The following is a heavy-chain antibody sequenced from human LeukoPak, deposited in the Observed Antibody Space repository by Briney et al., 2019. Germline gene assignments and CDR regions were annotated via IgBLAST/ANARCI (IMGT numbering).Heavy chain of an antibody. V-gene: IGHV4-38-2*01. D-gene: IGHD4-17*01. CDR1: SYSISSGSS. CDR3: ARVTYVDDMLYQYPVY. CDR2: IFHSGNS. J-gene: IGHJ4*02. Sequence: PSETLSLTCAVSSYSISSGSSWGWIRQSPGKGLEWVGSIFHSGNSYYNPSLKSRLTMSVDTSKNQLSLKLTSVTAADTALYYCARVTYVDDMLYQYPVYCGQRILVTVSS.